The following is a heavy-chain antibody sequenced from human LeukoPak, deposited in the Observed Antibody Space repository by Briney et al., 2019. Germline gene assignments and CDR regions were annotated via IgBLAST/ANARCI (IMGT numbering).Heavy chain of an antibody. D-gene: IGHD3-22*01. CDR2: ISYDGSKK. V-gene: IGHV3-30*18. CDR3: AKGFSSGPWDACDI. CDR1: GFTFSSYG. J-gene: IGHJ3*02. Sequence: GRSLRLSCAASGFTFSSYGMHWVRQAPGKGLEWVAVISYDGSKKYYADSVKGRFTISRDSSKSMLYLQMNSLRVEDTAVYYCAKGFSSGPWDACDIWGQGTMVTVSS.